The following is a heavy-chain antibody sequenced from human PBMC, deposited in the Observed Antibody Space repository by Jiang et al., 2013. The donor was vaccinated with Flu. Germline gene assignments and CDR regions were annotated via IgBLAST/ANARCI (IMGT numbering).Heavy chain of an antibody. CDR3: ARGSSSGYYFGATIDY. J-gene: IGHJ4*02. CDR2: SAYNGNT. V-gene: IGHV1-18*01. Sequence: SAYNGNTNFSTESSTGRVTMTTDTSTSTAYMELRSLRSDDTAVYYCARGSSSGYYFGATIDYWGQGTLVTVSS. D-gene: IGHD3-22*01.